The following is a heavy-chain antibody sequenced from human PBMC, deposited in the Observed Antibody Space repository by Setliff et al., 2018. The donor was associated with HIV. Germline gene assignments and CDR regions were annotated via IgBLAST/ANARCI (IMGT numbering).Heavy chain of an antibody. CDR3: AREPRVRGTLDF. V-gene: IGHV4-34*01. CDR1: GGSFSGYY. J-gene: IGHJ4*02. CDR2: INHSGST. Sequence: SETLSLTCAVYGGSFSGYYWSWIRQPPGKGLEWIGEINHSGSTNYNPSLKSRVTISVDTSKNQFSLKLSSMTAADTAVYYCAREPRVRGTLDFWGRGTLVTVSS. D-gene: IGHD2-15*01.